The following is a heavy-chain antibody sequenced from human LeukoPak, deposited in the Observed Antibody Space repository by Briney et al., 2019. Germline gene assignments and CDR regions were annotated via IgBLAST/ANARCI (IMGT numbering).Heavy chain of an antibody. CDR3: AGRSETEMATIFDY. CDR2: INPGDGTT. Sequence: ASVKVSCKASGYTFTGYYIHWVRQAPGQGLEWMGIINPGDGTTSYAQKFQGRVTMTRDTSTSTVYMELRSLRSEDTAVYYCAGRSETEMATIFDYWGQGTLVTVSS. CDR1: GYTFTGYY. V-gene: IGHV1-46*01. D-gene: IGHD5-24*01. J-gene: IGHJ4*02.